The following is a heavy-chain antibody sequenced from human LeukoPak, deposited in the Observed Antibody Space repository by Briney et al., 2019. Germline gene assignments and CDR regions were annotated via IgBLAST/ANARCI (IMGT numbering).Heavy chain of an antibody. V-gene: IGHV3-30-3*01. J-gene: IGHJ4*02. D-gene: IGHD3-9*01. CDR3: ARDGLEDPGLHLDY. CDR2: ISYDGSNK. CDR1: GFIFSNYP. Sequence: PGTSLRLSCAASGFIFSNYPIHWVRQAPGKGLEWVAVISYDGSNKYYADSVKGRFTISRDNSKDTLYLQMNSLTAEDTAVYYCARDGLEDPGLHLDYWGQGTLVTVSS.